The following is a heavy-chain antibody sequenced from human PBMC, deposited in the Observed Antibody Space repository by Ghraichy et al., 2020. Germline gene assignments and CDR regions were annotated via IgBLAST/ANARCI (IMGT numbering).Heavy chain of an antibody. Sequence: SETLSLTCTVSGGSISSTTYYWAWVRQPPGRGLQYIGCIYYSGTTYYNPSLKSRVTISVDMSKNQFSLKLSSVTAADTAVYYCARLEHYYGSGSHSFDPWGQGTLVTVSS. J-gene: IGHJ5*02. CDR1: GGSISSTTYY. CDR3: ARLEHYYGSGSHSFDP. V-gene: IGHV4-39*01. CDR2: IYYSGTT. D-gene: IGHD3-10*01.